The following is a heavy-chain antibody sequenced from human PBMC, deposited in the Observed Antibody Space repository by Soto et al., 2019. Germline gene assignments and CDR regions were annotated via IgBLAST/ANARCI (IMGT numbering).Heavy chain of an antibody. CDR3: ARAIARDGSSWYRGGYDS. V-gene: IGHV1-2*04. CDR2: ISPDTGGT. Sequence: QVRLLQSGAEVKKSGASVKVSCKASGYTFNADYIHWMRQAPGQGLEWMGWISPDTGGTDYAQKLQGWVTTTRDTSITTAYMELASLKIDDTAVYYCARAIARDGSSWYRGGYDSWGQGTLVTVS. CDR1: GYTFNADY. J-gene: IGHJ4*02. D-gene: IGHD6-13*01.